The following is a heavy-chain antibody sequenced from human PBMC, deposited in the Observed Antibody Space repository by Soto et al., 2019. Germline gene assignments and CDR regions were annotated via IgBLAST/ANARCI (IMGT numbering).Heavy chain of an antibody. CDR3: GKDSVTDRGYDPAYFDY. CDR1: GFTFSSYA. J-gene: IGHJ4*02. D-gene: IGHD5-12*01. Sequence: GGSLRLSCAASGFTFSSYAMSWVRQAPGKGLEWVSAISGSGGSTYYADSVKGRFTISRDNSKNTLYLQMNSLRAWDTAVYYCGKDSVTDRGYDPAYFDYGGQGTLATVSS. CDR2: ISGSGGST. V-gene: IGHV3-23*01.